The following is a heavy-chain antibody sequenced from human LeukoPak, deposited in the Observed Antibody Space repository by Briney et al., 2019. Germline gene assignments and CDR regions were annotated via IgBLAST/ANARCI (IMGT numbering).Heavy chain of an antibody. CDR1: GFTFSDYY. CDR2: ISSSGSTI. CDR3: ARSGGNSLDGWFDP. D-gene: IGHD4-23*01. Sequence: GRSLRLSCAASGFTFSDYYMSSIRQAPGKGLEWVSYISSSGSTIYYADSVKGRFTISRDNAKNSLYLQMNSLRAEDTAVYYCARSGGNSLDGWFDPWGQGTLVTVSS. J-gene: IGHJ5*02. V-gene: IGHV3-11*04.